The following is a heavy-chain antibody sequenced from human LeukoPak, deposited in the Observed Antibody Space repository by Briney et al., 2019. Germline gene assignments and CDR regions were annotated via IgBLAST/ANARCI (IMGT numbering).Heavy chain of an antibody. Sequence: GGSLRLSCAASGFTFSSYSMNWVRQAPGKGLEWVSSISSSSSYIYYADSVKGQFTISRDNAKNSLYLQMNSLRAEDTAVYYCARDVHSSGWYVGSGYFDYWGQGTLVTVSS. CDR2: ISSSSSYI. CDR3: ARDVHSSGWYVGSGYFDY. CDR1: GFTFSSYS. J-gene: IGHJ4*02. D-gene: IGHD6-19*01. V-gene: IGHV3-21*01.